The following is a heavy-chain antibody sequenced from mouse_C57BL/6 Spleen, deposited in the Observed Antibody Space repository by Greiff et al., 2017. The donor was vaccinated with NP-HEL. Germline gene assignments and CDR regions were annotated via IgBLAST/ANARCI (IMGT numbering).Heavy chain of an antibody. Sequence: VQLQQSGAELVKPGASVKLSCKASGYPFTSYWMPWVQPRPGRGLEWIGRIDPNRGGTKYNEKFKSKATLTVDKPSSTAYMQLSSLTSEDSAVYYCARGDLLLPYAMDYWGQGTSVTVSS. D-gene: IGHD1-1*01. J-gene: IGHJ4*01. V-gene: IGHV1-72*01. CDR2: IDPNRGGT. CDR3: ARGDLLLPYAMDY. CDR1: GYPFTSYW.